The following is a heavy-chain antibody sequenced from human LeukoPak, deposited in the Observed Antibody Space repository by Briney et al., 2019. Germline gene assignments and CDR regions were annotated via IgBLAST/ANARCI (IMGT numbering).Heavy chain of an antibody. D-gene: IGHD2-2*01. CDR3: ARDDFGDTCYPGGY. Sequence: ASVKVSCKASRYTLTNYVVHWGRQAPGHRPEWMGWMNAGNGDTKYTQNFQGRVTITRDTSASTAYMELSRLTSEDTALYYCARDDFGDTCYPGGYWGQGTLVTVSS. CDR1: RYTLTNYV. J-gene: IGHJ4*02. V-gene: IGHV1-3*01. CDR2: MNAGNGDT.